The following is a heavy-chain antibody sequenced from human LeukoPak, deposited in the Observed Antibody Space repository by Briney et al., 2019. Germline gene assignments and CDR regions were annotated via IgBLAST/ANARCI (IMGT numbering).Heavy chain of an antibody. V-gene: IGHV5-51*01. CDR2: IYPGDSDT. CDR3: ARQSGDYSYYYYMDV. Sequence: GESLKFSCKGSGYRITSYWIGWVRQLPGKGLGWMGIIYPGDSDTRYSPSFRGQVTISADKSISTAYLQWSSLKASDTAMYYCARQSGDYSYYYYMDVWGKGTTVTISS. CDR1: GYRITSYW. D-gene: IGHD2-21*02. J-gene: IGHJ6*03.